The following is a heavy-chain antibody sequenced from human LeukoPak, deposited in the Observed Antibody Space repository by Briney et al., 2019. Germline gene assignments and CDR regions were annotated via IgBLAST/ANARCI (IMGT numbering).Heavy chain of an antibody. D-gene: IGHD5-18*01. CDR2: IWYDGSNK. CDR3: ARDQGGGYSYGMYYFDY. CDR1: GFTFSSYG. Sequence: GGSLRLSCAASGFTFSSYGMHWVRQAPGKGLEWVAVIWYDGSNKYYADSVKGRFTISRDNSKNTLYLQMNSLRAEDTAVYYCARDQGGGYSYGMYYFDYWGQGTLVTVSS. V-gene: IGHV3-33*01. J-gene: IGHJ4*02.